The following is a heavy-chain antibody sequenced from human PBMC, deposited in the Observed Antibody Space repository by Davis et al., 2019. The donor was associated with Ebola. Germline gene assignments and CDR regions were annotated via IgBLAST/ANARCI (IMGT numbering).Heavy chain of an antibody. D-gene: IGHD4-17*01. CDR2: IRSKANSYAT. CDR3: TSQTTVTDY. V-gene: IGHV3-73*01. J-gene: IGHJ4*02. Sequence: GESLKISCAASGFTFSGSAMHWVRQASGKGLEWVGRIRSKANSYATAYAASVKGRFTISRDDSKTTAYLQMNSLKTEDTAVYYCTSQTTVTDYWGQGTLVTVSS. CDR1: GFTFSGSA.